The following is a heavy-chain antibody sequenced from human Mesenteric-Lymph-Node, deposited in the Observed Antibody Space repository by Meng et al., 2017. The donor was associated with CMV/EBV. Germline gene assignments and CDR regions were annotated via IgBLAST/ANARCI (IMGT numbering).Heavy chain of an antibody. CDR2: ISGSGGIT. CDR3: ANGYYDSSGYYYGSHHDAFDI. Sequence: GESLKISCAASGFTFGNYAITWVRQAPGKGLEWVSTISGSGGITYYADSVKGRFTISRDNSKNTLYLQMNSLRAEDTAVYYCANGYYDSSGYYYGSHHDAFDIWGQGTMVTVSS. J-gene: IGHJ3*02. V-gene: IGHV3-23*01. D-gene: IGHD3-22*01. CDR1: GFTFGNYA.